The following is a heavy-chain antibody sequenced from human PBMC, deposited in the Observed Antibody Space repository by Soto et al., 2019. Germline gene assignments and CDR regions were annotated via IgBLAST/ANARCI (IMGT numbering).Heavy chain of an antibody. CDR2: IKQDGSEK. D-gene: IGHD6-13*01. V-gene: IGHV3-7*01. J-gene: IGHJ4*02. CDR3: ASPGYRGAAGPFDY. Sequence: SGGSLRLSCAASGFTFSSYWMSWVRQAPGKGLEWVANIKQDGSEKYYVDSVKGRFTISRDNAKNSLYLQMNSLRAEDTAVYYCASPGYRGAAGPFDYWGQGTLVTVSS. CDR1: GFTFSSYW.